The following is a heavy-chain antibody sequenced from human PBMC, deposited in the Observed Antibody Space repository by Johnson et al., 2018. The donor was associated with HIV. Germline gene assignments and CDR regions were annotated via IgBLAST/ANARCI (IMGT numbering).Heavy chain of an antibody. J-gene: IGHJ3*02. D-gene: IGHD5-18*01. CDR1: GFTFSSYA. CDR2: IYSGGDT. V-gene: IGHV3-30*14. Sequence: QVQLVESGGGVVRPGGSLRLTCAASGFTFSSYAMHWVRQAPGKGLEWVAVIYSGGDTYYADSARGRFTISRDNSKNTLYLQMNRLRAEDTAVYYCARAPGYSRAFDIWGQGTMVTVSS. CDR3: ARAPGYSRAFDI.